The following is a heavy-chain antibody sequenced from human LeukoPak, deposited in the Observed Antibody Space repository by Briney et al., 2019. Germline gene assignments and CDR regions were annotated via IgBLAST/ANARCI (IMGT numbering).Heavy chain of an antibody. CDR3: ARRVTSNRFDP. J-gene: IGHJ5*02. V-gene: IGHV4-59*08. Sequence: PSETLSLTCTVYGGSISSYYWSWIRQHPGKGLEWIGYMHYSGSRNYNPSLKSRVTISVDTSKNQISLKLSSVTAADTAVYYCARRVTSNRFDPWGQGTPVTVSS. CDR1: GGSISSYY. D-gene: IGHD2-21*02. CDR2: MHYSGSR.